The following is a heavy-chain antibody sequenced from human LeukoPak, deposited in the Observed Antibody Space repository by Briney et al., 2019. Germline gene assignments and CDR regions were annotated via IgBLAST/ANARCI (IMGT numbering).Heavy chain of an antibody. CDR1: GGSISSYY. J-gene: IGHJ2*01. CDR3: ANSPTYYDILTGYSPVGYFDL. D-gene: IGHD3-9*01. CDR2: IYYSGST. Sequence: SETLSLTCTGSGGSISSYYWSWIRQPPGKGLEWIGYIYYSGSTNYNPSLKSRVTISVDTSKNQFSLKLSSVTAADTAVYYCANSPTYYDILTGYSPVGYFDLWGRGTLVTVS. V-gene: IGHV4-59*08.